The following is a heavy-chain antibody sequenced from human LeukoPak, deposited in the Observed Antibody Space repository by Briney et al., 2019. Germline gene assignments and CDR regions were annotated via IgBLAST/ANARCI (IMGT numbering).Heavy chain of an antibody. J-gene: IGHJ4*02. CDR2: IKSKTDGGTT. V-gene: IGHV3-15*07. CDR1: GFTFSNAW. CDR3: APICSSGNCFQTHFDY. Sequence: GGSLRLSCAASGFTFSNAWMNWVRQAPGKGLEWVGRIKSKTDGGTTDYAAPVKGRFTISRDDSKNTLYLQMNSLGVEDTAMYYCAPICSSGNCFQTHFDYWGQGTLVTVSS. D-gene: IGHD3-22*01.